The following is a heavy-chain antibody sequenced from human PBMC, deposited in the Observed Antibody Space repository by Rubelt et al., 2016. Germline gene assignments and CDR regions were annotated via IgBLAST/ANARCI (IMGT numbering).Heavy chain of an antibody. CDR1: FSDSA. Sequence: FSDSAMHWVRQASGKGLEWVGYIRSKANNYATVYGASVKGRFTISRDDSKNTAYLQMNSLKTEDTAVYYCARGVVPAAPYYYGMDVWGQGTTVTVSS. J-gene: IGHJ6*02. CDR3: ARGVVPAAPYYYGMDV. V-gene: IGHV3-73*01. D-gene: IGHD2-2*01. CDR2: IRSKANNYAT.